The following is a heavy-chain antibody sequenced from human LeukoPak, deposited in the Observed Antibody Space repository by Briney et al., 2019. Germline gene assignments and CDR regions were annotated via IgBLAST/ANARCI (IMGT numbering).Heavy chain of an antibody. V-gene: IGHV3-21*06. CDR3: ARDPNRKTGTPYYYYYYMDV. J-gene: IGHJ6*03. CDR1: GFTFSTYS. D-gene: IGHD1-1*01. Sequence: GSLRLSCAASGFTFSTYSMNWVRQAPGKGLEWVSSISSNSRYIYYADSMRGRFTISRDNAKNSLYLQMNSLRAEDTAVYYCARDPNRKTGTPYYYYYYMDVWGKGTTVTVSS. CDR2: ISSNSRYI.